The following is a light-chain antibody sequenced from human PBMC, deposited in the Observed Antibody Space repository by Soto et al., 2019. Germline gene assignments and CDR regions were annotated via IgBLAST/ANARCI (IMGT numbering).Light chain of an antibody. CDR1: QSVSSSY. CDR2: DAS. CDR3: QQYDSSPPIT. V-gene: IGKV3-20*01. Sequence: EIVLTQSPCTLSLSPGERATLSCRASQSVSSSYLAWYQQKPGQAPRLLIYDASNRATGIPARFSGSGSGTDFTLTISRLEPEDFAVYYCQQYDSSPPITFGGGTKVDIK. J-gene: IGKJ4*01.